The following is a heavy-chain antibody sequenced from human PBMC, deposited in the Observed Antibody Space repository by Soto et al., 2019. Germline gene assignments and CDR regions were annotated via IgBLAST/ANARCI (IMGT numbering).Heavy chain of an antibody. V-gene: IGHV5-10-1*01. CDR3: ARSESGYCSSTSCYYYGMDV. Sequence: GESLKISCKGAGDSFTSYWSSWVRQMHWKGLEWMGRIDPSDSYTNYSPSFQGHVTISADKSISTAYLQWSSLKASDTAMYYCARSESGYCSSTSCYYYGMDVWGQGTTVTVSS. CDR1: GDSFTSYW. D-gene: IGHD2-2*01. CDR2: IDPSDSYT. J-gene: IGHJ6*02.